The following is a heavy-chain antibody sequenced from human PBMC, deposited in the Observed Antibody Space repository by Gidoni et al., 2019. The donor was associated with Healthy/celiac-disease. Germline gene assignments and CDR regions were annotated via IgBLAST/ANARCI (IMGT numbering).Heavy chain of an antibody. J-gene: IGHJ4*02. Sequence: QVQLVQSGAELKHPGSSVKVSCKASGGTFSSYAISWVRQAPGQGLEWMGGIIPSFGIANYAQKFQGRVTITADKSTSTAYMELSSLRSEDTAVYYCAREDTAMGRFDYWGQGTLVTVSS. CDR1: GGTFSSYA. CDR3: AREDTAMGRFDY. V-gene: IGHV1-69*17. D-gene: IGHD5-18*01. CDR2: IIPSFGIA.